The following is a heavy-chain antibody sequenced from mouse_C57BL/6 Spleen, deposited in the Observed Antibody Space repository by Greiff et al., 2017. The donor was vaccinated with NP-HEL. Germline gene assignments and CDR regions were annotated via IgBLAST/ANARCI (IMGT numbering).Heavy chain of an antibody. CDR3: ARIGTANYYAMDY. Sequence: QVHVKQSGPGLVQPSQSLSITCTVSGFSLTSYGVHWVRQSPGKGLEWLGVIWSGGSTDYNAAFISRLSISKDNSKSQVFFKMKRLQADDTAIYYCARIGTANYYAMDYWGQGTSVTVSS. CDR2: IWSGGST. D-gene: IGHD2-14*01. J-gene: IGHJ4*01. CDR1: GFSLTSYG. V-gene: IGHV2-2*01.